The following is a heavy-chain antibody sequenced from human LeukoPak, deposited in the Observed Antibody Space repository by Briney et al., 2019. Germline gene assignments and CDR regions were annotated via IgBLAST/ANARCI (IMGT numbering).Heavy chain of an antibody. CDR2: IKPDGTEI. CDR3: TRALVS. CDR1: GFSFSDSW. Sequence: QAGGSLRLSCAASGFSFSDSWMDWVRQAPGKRLEWVANIKPDGTEIYYLDAVKGRFTISRDNAKNSPYLQMQSLRAEDTAVYYCTRALVSWGQGVLVTVSS. V-gene: IGHV3-7*02. J-gene: IGHJ5*02. D-gene: IGHD3-16*01.